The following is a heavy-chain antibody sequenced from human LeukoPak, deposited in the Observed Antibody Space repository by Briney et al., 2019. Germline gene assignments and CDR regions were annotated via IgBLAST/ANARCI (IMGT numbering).Heavy chain of an antibody. Sequence: SETLSLTCTVSGGSISSSSYYWGWIRQPPGKGLEWIGSIYYSGSTYYNPSLKSRVTISVDTSKNQFSLKLSSVTAADTAVYYCARDRADIVVVVAASHDALDIWGQGTMVTVSS. J-gene: IGHJ3*02. V-gene: IGHV4-39*02. CDR2: IYYSGST. CDR1: GGSISSSSYY. D-gene: IGHD2-15*01. CDR3: ARDRADIVVVVAASHDALDI.